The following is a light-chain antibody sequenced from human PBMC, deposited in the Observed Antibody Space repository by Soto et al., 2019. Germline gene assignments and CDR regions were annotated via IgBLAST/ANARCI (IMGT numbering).Light chain of an antibody. V-gene: IGKV1-5*01. J-gene: IGKJ1*01. CDR3: QHYNSYWT. CDR2: DAS. CDR1: QSISCW. Sequence: DIQMNQSTSTLSASVGDRATITCRASQSISCWLAWYQQKPGKAPKLLIYDASSLESGVPSRFSGSGSGTKFTLTISSLQPDGFATYYCQHYNSYWTFGQGTKVDIK.